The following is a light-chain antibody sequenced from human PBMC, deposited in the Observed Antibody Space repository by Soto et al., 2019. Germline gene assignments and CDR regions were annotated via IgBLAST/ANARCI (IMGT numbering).Light chain of an antibody. Sequence: QSALTQPASVSGSPGQSIAISCTGSSSDIGDHNYVSWYQQHPGKAPKLMISDVSNRPSGVSNRFSGSMSGNTASLTISGLQPEDEADYYCSSYTGGSTVVFGGGTKLTVL. CDR2: DVS. V-gene: IGLV2-14*01. CDR3: SSYTGGSTVV. J-gene: IGLJ2*01. CDR1: SSDIGDHNY.